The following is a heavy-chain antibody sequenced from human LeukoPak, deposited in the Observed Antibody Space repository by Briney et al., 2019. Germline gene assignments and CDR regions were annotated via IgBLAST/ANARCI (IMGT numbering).Heavy chain of an antibody. CDR1: GGSISSNY. J-gene: IGHJ4*02. V-gene: IGHV4-4*07. CDR3: ARENYFAGGGYGADF. D-gene: IGHD3-22*01. CDR2: VHTSGES. Sequence: SESLSLTCTVSGGSISSNYWSWIRQPAGKGLEWIGRVHTSGESNYHPCLKTRVTMSADTSKNQFSLRLSSVTAADTAVYFCARENYFAGGGYGADFWGQGTLVTVSS.